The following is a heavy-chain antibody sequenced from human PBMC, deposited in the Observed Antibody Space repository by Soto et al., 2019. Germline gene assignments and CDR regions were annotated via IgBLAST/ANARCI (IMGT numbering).Heavy chain of an antibody. D-gene: IGHD3-16*01. Sequence: PGGSLRLSCAASGFTFSTYGMHWVRQAPGKGLVWVARLDNDGTNTRYADSVKGRFTVSSDNGKNTVYLQMDSLRAEATAVYYCARDGGTYFDYWGQGTLVTVSS. V-gene: IGHV3-74*01. J-gene: IGHJ4*02. CDR3: ARDGGTYFDY. CDR2: LDNDGTNT. CDR1: GFTFSTYG.